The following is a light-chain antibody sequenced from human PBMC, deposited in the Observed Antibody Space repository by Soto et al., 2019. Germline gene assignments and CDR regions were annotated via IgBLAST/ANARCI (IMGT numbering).Light chain of an antibody. V-gene: IGKV3-15*01. CDR2: GAS. CDR3: QQYNNWPPIT. CDR1: QSVSSN. Sequence: EIVMTQSPSTLSVSPGERATLSCRASQSVSSNLAWYQQKPGQAPRLLIYGASTRATGIPARFSGSGSGTEFPLTISSLQSEDFTVYYCQQYNNWPPITFGQGTRLEIK. J-gene: IGKJ5*01.